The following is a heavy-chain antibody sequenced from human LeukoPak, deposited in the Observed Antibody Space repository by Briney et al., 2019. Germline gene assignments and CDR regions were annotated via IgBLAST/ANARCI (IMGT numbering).Heavy chain of an antibody. Sequence: GALRLSCVGSGFTFSTYNMHWVRQAPGKGLEWVSTISSSSSSGSYKYYADSVKGRFTISRDNAKNSLYLQMNSLRAEDTAVYFCARGTNWSPLDFAYWGKGTLVTVSS. V-gene: IGHV3-21*01. CDR1: GFTFSTYN. CDR3: ARGTNWSPLDFAY. CDR2: ISSSSSSGSYK. D-gene: IGHD1-20*01. J-gene: IGHJ4*02.